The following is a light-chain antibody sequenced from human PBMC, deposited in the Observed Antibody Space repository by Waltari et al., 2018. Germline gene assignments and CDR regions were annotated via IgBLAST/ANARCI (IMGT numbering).Light chain of an antibody. CDR3: QTWDGTTAV. V-gene: IGLV3-1*01. CDR1: QLGHKF. CDR2: EDK. J-gene: IGLJ3*02. Sequence: SYELTQPPSVSVSPGQTASITCSGDQLGHKFASWYQQKPGQSPVVVISEDKKRPSGLPERFSGSNAGNAATLTISGTQAVDEADYYCQTWDGTTAVFGGGTKLTVL.